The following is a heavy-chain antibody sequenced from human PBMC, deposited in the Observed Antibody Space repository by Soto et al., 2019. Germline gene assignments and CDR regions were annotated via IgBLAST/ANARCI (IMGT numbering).Heavy chain of an antibody. CDR2: IYYSGST. CDR3: ARGSYYYDSSGYPNPYDY. J-gene: IGHJ4*02. V-gene: IGHV4-61*01. CDR1: GGSVSSGSYY. Sequence: QVQLQESGPGLVKPSETLSLTCTVSGGSVSSGSYYWSWIRQPPGKGLEWIGYIYYSGSTNYNPSLKRRVTISVDTSKNQFSLKLSSVTAADTAVYYCARGSYYYDSSGYPNPYDYWGQGTLVTVSS. D-gene: IGHD3-22*01.